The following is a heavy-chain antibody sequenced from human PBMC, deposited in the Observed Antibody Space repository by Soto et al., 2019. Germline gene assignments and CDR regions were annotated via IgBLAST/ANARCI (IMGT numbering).Heavy chain of an antibody. Sequence: GGSLRLSCAASGFTFSSYAMSWVRQAPGKGLEWVSAISGSGGSTYYADSVEGRFTISRDNSKNTLYLQMNSLRAEDTAVYYCAKGYSSSWYGYYFDYWGQGTLVTVSS. V-gene: IGHV3-23*01. CDR3: AKGYSSSWYGYYFDY. J-gene: IGHJ4*02. D-gene: IGHD6-13*01. CDR1: GFTFSSYA. CDR2: ISGSGGST.